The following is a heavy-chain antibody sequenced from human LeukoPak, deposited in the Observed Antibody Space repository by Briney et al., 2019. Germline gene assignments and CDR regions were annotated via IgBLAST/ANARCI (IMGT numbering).Heavy chain of an antibody. D-gene: IGHD1-26*01. J-gene: IGHJ3*02. CDR3: ARGGSYLSAFDI. Sequence: PGGSLRLSCAVSGFTFDDYAMHWVRQVPGKGLEWVSGINWNSDSIGYADSVKGRFTTSRDNAKNSLYLQMNSLRAEDTAVYYCARGGSYLSAFDIWGQGTMVTVSS. V-gene: IGHV3-9*01. CDR2: INWNSDSI. CDR1: GFTFDDYA.